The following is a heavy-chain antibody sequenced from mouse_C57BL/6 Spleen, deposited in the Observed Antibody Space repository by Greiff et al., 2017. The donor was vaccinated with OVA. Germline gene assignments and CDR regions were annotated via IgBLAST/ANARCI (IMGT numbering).Heavy chain of an antibody. V-gene: IGHV14-4*01. CDR1: GFNIKDDY. CDR2: IDPENGDT. Sequence: VQLQQSGAELVRPGASVKLSCTASGFNIKDDYMHWVKQRPEQGLEWIGWIDPENGDTDYASKFQGKATMTADTSSNTAYLQLSSLTSEDTAVYYCTTSTGTYDFDDWGQGTTLTVSS. D-gene: IGHD4-1*02. J-gene: IGHJ2*01. CDR3: TTSTGTYDFDD.